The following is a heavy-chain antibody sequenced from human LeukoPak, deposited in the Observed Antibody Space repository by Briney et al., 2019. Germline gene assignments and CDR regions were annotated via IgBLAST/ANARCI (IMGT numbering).Heavy chain of an antibody. Sequence: GGSLRLSCAASGFTFSSYGMHWVRQAPGKGLEWVAFIRYDGSNKYYADSVKGRFTISRDNSKNTLYLQMNSLRAEDTAVYYCAKAPLMCSSTSCLPMDYWGQGTLVTVSS. D-gene: IGHD2-2*01. J-gene: IGHJ4*02. CDR2: IRYDGSNK. CDR1: GFTFSSYG. CDR3: AKAPLMCSSTSCLPMDY. V-gene: IGHV3-30*02.